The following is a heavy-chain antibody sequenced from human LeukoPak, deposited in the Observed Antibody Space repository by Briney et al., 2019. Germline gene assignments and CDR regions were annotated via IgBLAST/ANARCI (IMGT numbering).Heavy chain of an antibody. Sequence: ASVKVSCKASGYTFTGYHMHWVRQAPGQGLEWMGWINPNNGGTDYAQKFQGRVTMTRDASTSTVYMELRRLRSDDMAVYYCGRLMGTNLDYWGQGTLVTVSS. CDR2: INPNNGGT. J-gene: IGHJ4*02. CDR1: GYTFTGYH. D-gene: IGHD1-7*01. V-gene: IGHV1-2*02. CDR3: GRLMGTNLDY.